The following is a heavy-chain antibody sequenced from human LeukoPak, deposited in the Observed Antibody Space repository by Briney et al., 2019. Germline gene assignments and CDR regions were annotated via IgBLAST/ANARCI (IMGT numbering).Heavy chain of an antibody. J-gene: IGHJ6*03. CDR1: GYTFTSYG. D-gene: IGHD6-19*01. Sequence: ASVKVSCKASGYTFTSYGISWVRQAPGQGLEWMGWISAYNGNTNYAQKLQGRVTMTTDTSTSTAYMELRSLRSDDTAVYYCARHAVIGTTGYYYYYIQVWPKKTTVTVSS. CDR2: ISAYNGNT. V-gene: IGHV1-18*01. CDR3: ARHAVIGTTGYYYYYIQV.